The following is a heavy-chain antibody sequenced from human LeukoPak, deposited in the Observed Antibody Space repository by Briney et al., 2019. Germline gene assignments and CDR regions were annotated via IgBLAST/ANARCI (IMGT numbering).Heavy chain of an antibody. CDR1: GFTLGDYA. Sequence: GRSLRLSCTASGFTLGDYAMRWFRQAPGKWLEWVGLIRSKAYGGTTEYAASVKGRFTISRDDSKSIAYLQMNSLKTEDTAVYYCTRANGLQFAYDYWGQGTLVTVSS. CDR2: IRSKAYGGTT. D-gene: IGHD5-24*01. CDR3: TRANGLQFAYDY. J-gene: IGHJ4*02. V-gene: IGHV3-49*03.